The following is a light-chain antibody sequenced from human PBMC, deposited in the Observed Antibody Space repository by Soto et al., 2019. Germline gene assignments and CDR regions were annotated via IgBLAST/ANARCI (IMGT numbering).Light chain of an antibody. Sequence: DIQMTQSPSSLSASVGDRVTITCRASQSISSYLNGYQQKPGKAHKLLIYAASSLQSGVPSRFSGSGSGTDFTLTISSLQPEEFATYYCQQSYSTPYNFGQGTKLEIK. CDR2: AAS. V-gene: IGKV1-39*01. CDR3: QQSYSTPYN. J-gene: IGKJ2*01. CDR1: QSISSY.